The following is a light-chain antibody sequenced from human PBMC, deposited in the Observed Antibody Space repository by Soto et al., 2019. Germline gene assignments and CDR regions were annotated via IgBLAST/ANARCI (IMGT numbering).Light chain of an antibody. CDR3: TSYAGSNIWV. Sequence: QSALTQSPSASGSPGQSVTISCTGTSSDVGAYNYVSWYQQYPGIAPKLMIYEVSKRPSGVPDRFSGSKSGKTASLTVSGLQPEDEADYYCTSYAGSNIWVFGGGTKLTVL. J-gene: IGLJ3*02. CDR2: EVS. V-gene: IGLV2-8*01. CDR1: SSDVGAYNY.